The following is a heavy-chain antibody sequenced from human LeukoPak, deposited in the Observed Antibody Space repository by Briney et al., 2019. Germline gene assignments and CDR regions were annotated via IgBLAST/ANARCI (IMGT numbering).Heavy chain of an antibody. CDR1: GGSISTYY. Sequence: PSETLSLTCTVSGGSISTYYWTWIRQPPGKGLEWIGYISHSGSTNYNPSLKSRVTISGDTSKNQFSLNLSSVTAADTAVYYCARGYSSGHFFDYWGQGTLVTVSS. CDR3: ARGYSSGHFFDY. V-gene: IGHV4-59*01. J-gene: IGHJ4*02. CDR2: ISHSGST. D-gene: IGHD6-19*01.